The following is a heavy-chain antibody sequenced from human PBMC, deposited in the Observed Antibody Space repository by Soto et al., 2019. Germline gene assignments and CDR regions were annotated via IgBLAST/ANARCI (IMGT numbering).Heavy chain of an antibody. CDR3: ASTPITGTLYYYYYYYMDV. CDR2: ISAYNGNT. CDR1: GYTFTSYG. V-gene: IGHV1-18*01. Sequence: ASVKVSCKASGYTFTSYGISWVRQAPGQGLEWMGWISAYNGNTNYAQKLQGRVTMTTDKSTSTAYMELSSLRSEDTAVYYCASTPITGTLYYYYYYYMDVWGKGTTVTVSS. J-gene: IGHJ6*03. D-gene: IGHD1-7*01.